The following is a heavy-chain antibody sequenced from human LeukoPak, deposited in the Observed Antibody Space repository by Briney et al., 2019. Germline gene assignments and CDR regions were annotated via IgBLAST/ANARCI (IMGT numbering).Heavy chain of an antibody. J-gene: IGHJ6*02. Sequence: GGSLRLSCAASGFTFSSYWMSWVRQAPGKGLEWVANIKQDGSEKYYVDSVKGRFTISRDNAKNSLYLQMNSLRAEDTAVYYCARGGLDWLLRYYYGMDVWGQGTTVTVSS. CDR2: IKQDGSEK. CDR3: ARGGLDWLLRYYYGMDV. D-gene: IGHD3-9*01. CDR1: GFTFSSYW. V-gene: IGHV3-7*01.